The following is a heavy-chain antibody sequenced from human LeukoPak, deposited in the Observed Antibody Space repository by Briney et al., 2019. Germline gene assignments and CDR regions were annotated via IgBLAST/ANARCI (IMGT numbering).Heavy chain of an antibody. CDR3: ARDALRAETAPV. Sequence: PSETLSLTCTVSDGSIRSYYWSWIRQPPGKGLEWIGYIYYSGSTNYNPSLKSRVTISVDTSKNQLSLKLNSVTASDTAVYYCARDALRAETAPVWGQGILITVSS. CDR1: DGSIRSYY. CDR2: IYYSGST. D-gene: IGHD5-24*01. J-gene: IGHJ4*02. V-gene: IGHV4-59*12.